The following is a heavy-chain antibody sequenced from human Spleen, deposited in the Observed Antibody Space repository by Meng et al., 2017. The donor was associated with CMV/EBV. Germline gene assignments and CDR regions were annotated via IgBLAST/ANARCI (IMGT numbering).Heavy chain of an antibody. CDR1: GGSISSSSYY. CDR3: ARSVYRWYRGGDY. J-gene: IGHJ4*02. D-gene: IGHD2-15*01. V-gene: IGHV4-39*07. Sequence: QLQLQESGPGLVKPSETLSLICTVSGGSISSSSYYWGWIRQPPGKGLEWIGSIYYSGSTYYNPSLKSRVTISLDTSKNQFSLELNSVTAADTAVYYCARSVYRWYRGGDYWGQGTLVTVSS. CDR2: IYYSGST.